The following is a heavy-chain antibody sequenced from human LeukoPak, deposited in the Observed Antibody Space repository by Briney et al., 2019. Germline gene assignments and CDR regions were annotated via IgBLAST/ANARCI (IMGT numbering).Heavy chain of an antibody. CDR1: GGSISSSNW. CDR2: IYHSGST. D-gene: IGHD6-13*01. V-gene: IGHV4-4*02. CDR3: RGYSSSWYPHDAFDI. Sequence: SETLSLTCSVSGGSISSSNWWSWVRQPPGKGLEWIGEIYHSGSTNYNPSLKSPVTISVDKSKNQFSLKLSSVTAADTAVYYCRGYSSSWYPHDAFDIWGQGTMVTVSS. J-gene: IGHJ3*02.